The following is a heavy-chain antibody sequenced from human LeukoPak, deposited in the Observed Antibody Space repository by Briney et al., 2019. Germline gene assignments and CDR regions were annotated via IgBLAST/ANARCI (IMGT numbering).Heavy chain of an antibody. CDR1: GDSISDYY. D-gene: IGHD6-19*01. CDR3: ARAGAVMVGIDY. J-gene: IGHJ4*02. V-gene: IGHV4-59*01. CDR2: IYYSGST. Sequence: SETLSLTCTVSGDSISDYYWSWIRQPPGKGLEWIGYIYYSGSTNYDPSLKSRVAISVDTSKRQFSLKLSSVTAADTAVYYCARAGAVMVGIDYWGQGTLVTVSS.